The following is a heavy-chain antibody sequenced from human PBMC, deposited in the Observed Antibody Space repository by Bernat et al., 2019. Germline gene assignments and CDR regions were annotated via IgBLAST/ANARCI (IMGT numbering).Heavy chain of an antibody. Sequence: QVQLVESGGGVVQPGRSLRLSCAASGFTFSSYGMHWVRQAPGKGLEWVAVISYDGSNKYYADSVKGRFTISRDNSKNTLYLQMNSLRAEDTAVYYCAKVGYYDSSGYYDCWGQGTLVTVSS. V-gene: IGHV3-30*18. CDR1: GFTFSSYG. D-gene: IGHD3-22*01. CDR2: ISYDGSNK. CDR3: AKVGYYDSSGYYDC. J-gene: IGHJ4*02.